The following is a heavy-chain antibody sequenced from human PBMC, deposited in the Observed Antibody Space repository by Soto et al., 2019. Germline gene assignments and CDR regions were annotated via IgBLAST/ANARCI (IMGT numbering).Heavy chain of an antibody. CDR1: GGTFSSYA. V-gene: IGHV1-69*01. CDR3: ASPLGEDGYYYYYGMDV. J-gene: IGHJ6*02. D-gene: IGHD3-10*01. Sequence: QVQLVQSGAEVQKPGSSVKVSCKASGGTFSSYAISWVRQAPGQGLEWMGGIIPIFGTANYAQKFQGRVTITADDSTSTAYMELSSLRSEDPAVYYCASPLGEDGYYYYYGMDVWGQGTTVTVSS. CDR2: IIPIFGTA.